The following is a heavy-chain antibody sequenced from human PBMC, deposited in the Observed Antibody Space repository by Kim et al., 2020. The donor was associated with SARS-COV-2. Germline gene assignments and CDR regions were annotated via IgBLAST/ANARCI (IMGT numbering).Heavy chain of an antibody. Sequence: GGSLRLSCAASGFTFSDHYMSWIRQAPGKGLEWVSYISSSSSYTNYADSVKGRFTISRDNAKNSLYLQMNSLRAEETAVYYCARGRSSSWYRVYWGQGTLVTVSS. CDR1: GFTFSDHY. CDR3: ARGRSSSWYRVY. CDR2: ISSSSSYT. J-gene: IGHJ4*02. D-gene: IGHD6-13*01. V-gene: IGHV3-11*06.